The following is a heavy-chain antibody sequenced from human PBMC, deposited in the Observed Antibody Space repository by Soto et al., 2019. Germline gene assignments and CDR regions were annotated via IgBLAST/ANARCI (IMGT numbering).Heavy chain of an antibody. Sequence: EVQLLESGGGLVQPGGSLRLSCAASGFTFSSYAMSWVRQAPGKGLEWVSAISGSGGSTYYADSVKGRFTISRDNSKNALYLQMNSRRVEDTAVYYCAKSDSRGWYSLSLFFDYWGQGTLVTVSS. CDR2: ISGSGGST. D-gene: IGHD6-19*01. V-gene: IGHV3-23*01. CDR1: GFTFSSYA. CDR3: AKSDSRGWYSLSLFFDY. J-gene: IGHJ4*02.